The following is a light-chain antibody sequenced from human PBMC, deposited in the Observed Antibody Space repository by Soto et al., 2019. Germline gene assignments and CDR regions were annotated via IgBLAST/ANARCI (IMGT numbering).Light chain of an antibody. CDR2: GAS. Sequence: EIVLTQSPGTLSLSPGERATLSCRASQSVSSSYLAWYQQKPGQAPRILIYGASSRATGIPDRFSGSGSGTDFTLTIIRLEPEDFAVYYCQQYGRTFGQGTKVEIK. V-gene: IGKV3-20*01. J-gene: IGKJ1*01. CDR3: QQYGRT. CDR1: QSVSSSY.